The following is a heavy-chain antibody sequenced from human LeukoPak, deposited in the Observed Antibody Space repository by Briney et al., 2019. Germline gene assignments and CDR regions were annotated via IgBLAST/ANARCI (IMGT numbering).Heavy chain of an antibody. CDR2: INHSGST. CDR3: ARPGRYGSGRYNWFDP. D-gene: IGHD3-10*01. J-gene: IGHJ5*02. Sequence: SETLSLTCAVYGGSFSGYYWSWIRQPPGKGLEWIGEINHSGSTNYNPSLKNRVTISVDTSKNQFSLKLSSVTAADTAVYYCARPGRYGSGRYNWFDPWGQGTLVTVSS. CDR1: GGSFSGYY. V-gene: IGHV4-34*01.